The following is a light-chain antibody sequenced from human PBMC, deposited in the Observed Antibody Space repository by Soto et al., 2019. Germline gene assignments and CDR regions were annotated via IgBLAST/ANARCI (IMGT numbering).Light chain of an antibody. CDR3: QKSYSTPIN. Sequence: DIQITHAPSSLAASVLDAVTRTFRASQGISSWLAWYQQKPGKAPSLLVYAASTLQCGVPSRFSGSGSGTDFTLSISSLQPEDFATYYCQKSYSTPINCGKGQQREIK. J-gene: IGKJ5*01. CDR2: AAS. CDR1: QGISSW. V-gene: IGKV1-39*01.